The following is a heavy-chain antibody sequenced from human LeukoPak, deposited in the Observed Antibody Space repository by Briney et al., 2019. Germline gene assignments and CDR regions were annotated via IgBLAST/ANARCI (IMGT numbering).Heavy chain of an antibody. CDR1: GFTFSSYG. D-gene: IGHD6-19*01. J-gene: IGHJ3*02. CDR2: INQHGSEK. CDR3: ARHTYSSDWFLDAFDI. V-gene: IGHV3-7*01. Sequence: GGTLRLSCAASGFTFSSYGMSWVRQAPGKGLEWVANINQHGSEKYYVDSVKGRFTISRDNAKNSLHLQMNSLRAEDTAVYYCARHTYSSDWFLDAFDIWGQGTMVTVSS.